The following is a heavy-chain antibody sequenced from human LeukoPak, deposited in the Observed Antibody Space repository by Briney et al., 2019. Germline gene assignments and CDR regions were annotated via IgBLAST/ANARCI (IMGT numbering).Heavy chain of an antibody. J-gene: IGHJ5*02. D-gene: IGHD5-12*01. CDR2: IYYSGST. CDR3: ARLGYMGFDP. V-gene: IGHV4-59*08. CDR1: GGSISSYY. Sequence: SETLSLTCTVYGGSISSYYWSWIRQPPGKGLEWIGYIYYSGSTNYNPSLKSRVTISVDTSKNQFSLKLSSVTAADTAVYYCARLGYMGFDPWGQGTLVTVSS.